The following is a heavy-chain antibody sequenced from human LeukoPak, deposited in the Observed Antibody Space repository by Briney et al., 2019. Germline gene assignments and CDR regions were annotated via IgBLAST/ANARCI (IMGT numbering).Heavy chain of an antibody. CDR1: GGSFSGYY. CDR3: ARNTGDY. J-gene: IGHJ4*02. D-gene: IGHD1-14*01. CDR2: INHSGST. V-gene: IGHV4-34*01. Sequence: SETLSLTCAVYGGSFSGYYWSWFRQPPGKGLEWIGEINHSGSTNYDPSLKSRVTISVDTSKSQFSLKLSSVTAADTAVYYCARNTGDYWGQGTLVTVSS.